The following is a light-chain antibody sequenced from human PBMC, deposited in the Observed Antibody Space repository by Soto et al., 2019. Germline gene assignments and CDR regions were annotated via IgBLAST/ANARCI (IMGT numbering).Light chain of an antibody. J-gene: IGKJ1*01. Sequence: ESLLTQSPGTLSLSPGERATLSYRASQSVSSSYLAWYQQKPGQAPRLLIYGASSRATGIPDRFSGSGSGTDFTLTISRLEPEDFAVYYCQQYGSSHWTFGQGTKVDIK. CDR1: QSVSSSY. CDR2: GAS. CDR3: QQYGSSHWT. V-gene: IGKV3-20*01.